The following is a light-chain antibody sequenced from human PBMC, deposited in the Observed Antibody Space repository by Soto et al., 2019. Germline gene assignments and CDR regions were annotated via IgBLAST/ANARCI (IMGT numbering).Light chain of an antibody. CDR3: SSYAGAVV. J-gene: IGLJ2*01. CDR2: EGS. CDR1: SSNVESYNL. V-gene: IGLV2-23*01. Sequence: QSALTQPASVSGSPGQSITISCTRTSSNVESYNLVSWYQHPPDKAPKLIIYEGSERPSGVSNRFSGAQSGHSASLTISGLQAEDEADYYCSSYAGAVVFGGGTKLTVL.